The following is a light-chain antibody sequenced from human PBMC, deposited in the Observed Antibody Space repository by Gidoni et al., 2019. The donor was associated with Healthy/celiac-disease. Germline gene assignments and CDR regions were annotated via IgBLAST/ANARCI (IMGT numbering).Light chain of an antibody. Sequence: VSKGLRQTATLTCTGNSNNVGNQGAAWLQQHQGHPPKLLSYRNNNRPSGISERFSASRSGNTASLTITGLQPEDEADYYCSAWDSSLSAVVFGGGTKLTVL. V-gene: IGLV10-54*04. CDR2: RNN. CDR3: SAWDSSLSAVV. J-gene: IGLJ2*01. CDR1: SNNVGNQG.